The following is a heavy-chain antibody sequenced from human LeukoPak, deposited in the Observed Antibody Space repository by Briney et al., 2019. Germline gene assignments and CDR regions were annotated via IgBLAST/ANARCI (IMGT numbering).Heavy chain of an antibody. J-gene: IGHJ6*02. CDR2: ISGSGDST. Sequence: GGSLRLSCAASGFTFSSYAMSWVRQAPGKGLEWVSAISGSGDSTYYADSVKGRFTISRDTSKNTLYLQMNSLRAEDTAVYYCARGVQYSYYGMDVWGQGTTVTVSS. D-gene: IGHD3-16*01. CDR1: GFTFSSYA. V-gene: IGHV3-23*01. CDR3: ARGVQYSYYGMDV.